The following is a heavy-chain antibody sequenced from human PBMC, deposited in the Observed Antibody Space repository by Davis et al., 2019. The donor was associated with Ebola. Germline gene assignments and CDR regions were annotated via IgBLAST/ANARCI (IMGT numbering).Heavy chain of an antibody. Sequence: GESLKISCAASGFTFSSYSMTWVRQAPGKGLEWVSYISSSSNTIYYADSVKGRFTISRDNAKNSLYLQMNSLRDEDTAVYYCARPQSPYILTGYSPGGYWGQGTLVTVSS. V-gene: IGHV3-48*02. CDR2: ISSSSNTI. D-gene: IGHD3-9*01. CDR1: GFTFSSYS. CDR3: ARPQSPYILTGYSPGGY. J-gene: IGHJ4*02.